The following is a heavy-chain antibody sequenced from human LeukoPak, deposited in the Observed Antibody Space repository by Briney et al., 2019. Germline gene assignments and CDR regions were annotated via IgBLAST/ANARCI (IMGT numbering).Heavy chain of an antibody. Sequence: PGGSLRLSCAASEFTFSSYGMEWVRQAPGKGLEWVAFIRYDGRNRYYADSVKGRFTISRDNSKNTLYLQMNSLRAEDTALYYCAEDFAQGTIFGVVNGLDYWGQGTLVTVSS. D-gene: IGHD3-3*01. CDR1: EFTFSSYG. CDR2: IRYDGRNR. CDR3: AEDFAQGTIFGVVNGLDY. J-gene: IGHJ4*02. V-gene: IGHV3-30*02.